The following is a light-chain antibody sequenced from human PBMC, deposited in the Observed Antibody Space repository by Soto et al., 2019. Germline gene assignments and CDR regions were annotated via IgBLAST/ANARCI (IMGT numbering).Light chain of an antibody. Sequence: DIQMTQSPSTLSASVGDRVTITCRASQSISSRLAWYQQKPGKAPKLLIYKASSLKSGVPSRFSGSGSGTDFTLTISSLQPDDFASYYCQQYNSMGTFGQGTKVEIK. J-gene: IGKJ1*01. CDR2: KAS. CDR3: QQYNSMGT. V-gene: IGKV1-5*03. CDR1: QSISSR.